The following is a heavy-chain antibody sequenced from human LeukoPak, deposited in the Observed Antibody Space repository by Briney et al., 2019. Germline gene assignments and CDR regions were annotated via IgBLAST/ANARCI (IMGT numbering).Heavy chain of an antibody. V-gene: IGHV3-23*01. CDR2: ISGSGGST. CDR1: GFTFSGYA. Sequence: PGGSLRLSCAASGFTFSGYAMSWVRQAPGKGLEWVSAISGSGGSTYYADSVKGRFTISRDNSKNTLYLQMNSLRAEDTAVYYCAKDPWSITMVRGVDYWGQGTLVTVSS. J-gene: IGHJ4*02. CDR3: AKDPWSITMVRGVDY. D-gene: IGHD3-10*01.